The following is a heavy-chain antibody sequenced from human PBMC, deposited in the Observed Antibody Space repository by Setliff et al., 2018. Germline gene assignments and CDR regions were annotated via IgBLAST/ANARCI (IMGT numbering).Heavy chain of an antibody. D-gene: IGHD3-22*01. Sequence: ASVKVSCKASGYTFTSYGISWVRQAPGQGLEWMGWISAYNGNTNYAQKLQGRVTMTTDTSTSTAYMELRSLRSDDTAVYYCARARGHYYDSSGRSGYFQHWGQGTRVTVAS. V-gene: IGHV1-18*01. CDR2: ISAYNGNT. CDR3: ARARGHYYDSSGRSGYFQH. CDR1: GYTFTSYG. J-gene: IGHJ1*01.